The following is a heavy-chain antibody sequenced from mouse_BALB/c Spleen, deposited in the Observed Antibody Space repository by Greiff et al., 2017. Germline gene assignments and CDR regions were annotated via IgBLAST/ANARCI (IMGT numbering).Heavy chain of an antibody. CDR2: INPDSSTI. CDR1: GFDFSRYW. V-gene: IGHV4-1*02. Sequence: EVKLVESGGGLVQPGGSLKLSCAASGFDFSRYWMSWVRQAPGKGLEWIGEINPDSSTINYTPSLKDKFIISRDNAKNTLYLQMSKVRSEDTALYYCARRTITTVLRAMDYWGQGTSVTVSS. CDR3: ARRTITTVLRAMDY. D-gene: IGHD2-4*01. J-gene: IGHJ4*01.